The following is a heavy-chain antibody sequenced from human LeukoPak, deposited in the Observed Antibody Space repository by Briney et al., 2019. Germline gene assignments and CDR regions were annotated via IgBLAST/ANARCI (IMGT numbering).Heavy chain of an antibody. CDR3: AKDRILYYASSGYFDD. V-gene: IGHV3-9*01. J-gene: IGHJ4*02. Sequence: GGSLRLSCAASGFTFDNYAMHWVRQAPGKGLEWVSGISWNSGSIGYADSVKGRFTISRDNAKNSLYLQMNSLRAEDTALYYCAKDRILYYASSGYFDDWGPGTLVT. D-gene: IGHD3-22*01. CDR1: GFTFDNYA. CDR2: ISWNSGSI.